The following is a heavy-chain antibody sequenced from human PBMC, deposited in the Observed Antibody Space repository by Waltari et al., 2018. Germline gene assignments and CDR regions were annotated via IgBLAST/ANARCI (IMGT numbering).Heavy chain of an antibody. CDR2: SNHSGRT. Sequence: QVQLQQWGAGLLKPSETLSLTCAVYGGSFSGYYWSWIRQPQGKGLGWIGESNHSGRTNYNPSLKSVVTISVDTSKNHVPLKQSSVTAADTAVYYCANREPTMPDSNYGWGQGTLVTVSS. J-gene: IGHJ4*02. CDR3: ANREPTMPDSNYG. D-gene: IGHD4-4*01. CDR1: GGSFSGYY. V-gene: IGHV4-34*01.